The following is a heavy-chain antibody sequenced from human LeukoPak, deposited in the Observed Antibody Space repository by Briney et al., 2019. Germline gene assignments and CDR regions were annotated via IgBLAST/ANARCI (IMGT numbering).Heavy chain of an antibody. CDR1: GFTFSSYG. D-gene: IGHD5-12*01. CDR2: IRYDGSNK. Sequence: GESLRLSCAASGFTFSSYGMHWVRQAPGKGLEWVAFIRYDGSNKYYADSVKGRFTISRDNSKNTLYLQMNSLRAEDTAVYYCAKDGYSGYVLFDYWGQGTLVTVSS. J-gene: IGHJ4*02. CDR3: AKDGYSGYVLFDY. V-gene: IGHV3-30*02.